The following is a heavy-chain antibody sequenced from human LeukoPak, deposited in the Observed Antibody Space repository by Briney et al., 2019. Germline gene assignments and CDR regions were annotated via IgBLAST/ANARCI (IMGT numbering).Heavy chain of an antibody. CDR1: GYTFTSYG. D-gene: IGHD1-26*01. CDR3: ARYSGSYLTAPFDY. CDR2: ISAYNGNT. J-gene: IGHJ4*02. Sequence: GASVKVSCKASGYTFTSYGISWVRQAPGQGLEWMGWISAYNGNTNYAQKLQGRVTMTTDTSTSTAYMELRSLRSDDTAVYYCARYSGSYLTAPFDYWGQGTLVTVSS. V-gene: IGHV1-18*01.